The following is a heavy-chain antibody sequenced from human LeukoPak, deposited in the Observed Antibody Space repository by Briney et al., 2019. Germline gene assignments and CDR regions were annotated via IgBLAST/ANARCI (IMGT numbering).Heavy chain of an antibody. CDR2: INHSGST. CDR1: GGSFSGYY. CDR3: ARREYDIVATDEAFDI. J-gene: IGHJ3*02. D-gene: IGHD5-12*01. V-gene: IGHV4-34*01. Sequence: SETLSLTCAVYGGSFSGYYWSWIRQPPGKGLEWIGEINHSGSTNYNPSLKRGVTISVEKSKKQFSLNLSSVTAADTAVYYCARREYDIVATDEAFDIWGQGTMVTVSS.